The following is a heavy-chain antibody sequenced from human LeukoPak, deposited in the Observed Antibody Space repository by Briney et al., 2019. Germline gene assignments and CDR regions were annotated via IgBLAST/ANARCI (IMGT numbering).Heavy chain of an antibody. V-gene: IGHV4-59*01. CDR3: ARSSGTYRSFDY. D-gene: IGHD1-26*01. CDR2: IYYSGTT. J-gene: IGHJ4*02. Sequence: SETLSLTCTVSGGSISSYYWSWIRQPPGKGLEWIGYIYYSGTTDYNPSLKSRVTISVDTSNNQFSLKVSSVTAADTAVYYRARSSGTYRSFDYWGQGTLVTVSS. CDR1: GGSISSYY.